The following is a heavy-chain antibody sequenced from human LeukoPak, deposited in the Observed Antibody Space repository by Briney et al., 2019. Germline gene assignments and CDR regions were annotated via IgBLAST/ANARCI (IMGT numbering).Heavy chain of an antibody. CDR1: GFSFNIYS. D-gene: IGHD3-10*01. CDR3: ARDGGDFDY. CDR2: ITSSSSTI. V-gene: IGHV3-48*01. J-gene: IGHJ4*02. Sequence: GSLRLSCAASGFSFNIYSMNWVRQAPGKGLEWISYITSSSSTIYYADSVKGRFTISRDNAKNSLYLQMNSLRAEDTAVYYCARDGGDFDYWGQGTLVTVSS.